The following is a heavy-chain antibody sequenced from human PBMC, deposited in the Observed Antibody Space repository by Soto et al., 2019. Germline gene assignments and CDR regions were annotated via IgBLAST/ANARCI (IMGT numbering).Heavy chain of an antibody. CDR1: GYTFTGHY. J-gene: IGHJ3*01. V-gene: IGHV1-2*04. D-gene: IGHD2-21*01. Sequence: GAAVKFSCKGSGYTFTGHYVHWVRQAPGQGLDWMGWINPNSGGTKYTQKFQGWVTMTRDTSISTAYMELSRLKSDDTAVYYCARHGPVILRMHHGLDLWGPGTMVNDS. CDR2: INPNSGGT. CDR3: ARHGPVILRMHHGLDL.